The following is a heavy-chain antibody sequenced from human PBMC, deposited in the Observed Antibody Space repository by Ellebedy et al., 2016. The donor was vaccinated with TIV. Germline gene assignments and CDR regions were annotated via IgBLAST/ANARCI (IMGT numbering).Heavy chain of an antibody. CDR3: ARVLWRPTTGLRFDN. J-gene: IGHJ4*02. Sequence: GGSLRLSXVVSAFTFSNYWMTWVRQAPGKGLEWVANIKQDGSEGYYVDSVKGRFTISKDNAKNSLYLQMNSLRVEDTAVYYCARVLWRPTTGLRFDNWGQGTLVTVSS. CDR2: IKQDGSEG. V-gene: IGHV3-7*01. D-gene: IGHD1-1*01. CDR1: AFTFSNYW.